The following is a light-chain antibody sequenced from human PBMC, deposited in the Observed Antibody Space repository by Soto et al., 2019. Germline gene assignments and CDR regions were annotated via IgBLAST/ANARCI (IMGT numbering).Light chain of an antibody. CDR3: QQSYSTPSHT. J-gene: IGKJ4*01. Sequence: EIVLTQSPGTLSLSPGERATLSCRASQSISSSYLAWYQQKPGQAPRLLIYAASSLQSGVPSRFSGSGSGTDFTLTISSLQPEDFATYYCQQSYSTPSHTFGGGTKVEIK. V-gene: IGKV3-20*01. CDR2: AAS. CDR1: QSISSSY.